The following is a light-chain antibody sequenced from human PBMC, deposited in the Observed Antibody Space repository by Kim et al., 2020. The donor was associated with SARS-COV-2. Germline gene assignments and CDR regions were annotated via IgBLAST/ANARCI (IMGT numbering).Light chain of an antibody. J-gene: IGLJ2*01. CDR1: SSDVGGYNY. CDR3: SSYTRTTTLV. Sequence: GKSITSSCTGTSSDVGGYNYVSWYQQHPGKAPKLMIHDVTNRPSGVSDRFSGSKSGNTASLTISGLQTEDEADYYCSSYTRTTTLVFGGGTQLTVL. V-gene: IGLV2-14*03. CDR2: DVT.